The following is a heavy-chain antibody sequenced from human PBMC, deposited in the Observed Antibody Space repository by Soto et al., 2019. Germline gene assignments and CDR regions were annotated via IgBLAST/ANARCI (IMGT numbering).Heavy chain of an antibody. CDR3: ARDRLIFGVVVPYNWFDP. CDR1: GFTFSDYH. CDR2: ISNSGRTS. D-gene: IGHD3-3*01. J-gene: IGHJ5*02. Sequence: PGGSLRLSCAASGFTFSDYHMSWIRQAPGKGLEWISLISNSGRTSYYSDSVKGRFTISRDNAKNSLYLQMNSLRAEDTAVYYCARDRLIFGVVVPYNWFDPWGQGTLVTVSS. V-gene: IGHV3-11*01.